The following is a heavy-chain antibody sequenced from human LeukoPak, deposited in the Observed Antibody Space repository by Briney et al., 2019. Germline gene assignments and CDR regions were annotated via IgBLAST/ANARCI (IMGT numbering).Heavy chain of an antibody. Sequence: GGSLRLSCAASGFTFSSHWMHWVRQAPGKGLVWVSRINGDGSNTTYADSVKGRFTISRDNAKNSLYLQMNSLGAEDTAVYYCARAGAPYYYDSSDYYYGMDVWGQGTTVTVSS. CDR3: ARAGAPYYYDSSDYYYGMDV. J-gene: IGHJ6*02. CDR2: INGDGSNT. CDR1: GFTFSSHW. V-gene: IGHV3-74*03. D-gene: IGHD3-22*01.